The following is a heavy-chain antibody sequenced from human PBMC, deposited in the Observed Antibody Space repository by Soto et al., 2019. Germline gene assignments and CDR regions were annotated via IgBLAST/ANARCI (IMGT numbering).Heavy chain of an antibody. D-gene: IGHD2-2*01. CDR1: GFTFSSYW. V-gene: IGHV3-74*01. J-gene: IGHJ4*02. Sequence: EVQLVESGGGLVQPGGSLRLSCAASGFTFSSYWMHWVRQAPGKGLVWVSRINSDGSSTSYADSVKGRFTISRDNAKNTLYLQMNSLRAEDTAVYYCARGRGKYIVVVPAAIDYWGXGTLVTVSS. CDR3: ARGRGKYIVVVPAAIDY. CDR2: INSDGSST.